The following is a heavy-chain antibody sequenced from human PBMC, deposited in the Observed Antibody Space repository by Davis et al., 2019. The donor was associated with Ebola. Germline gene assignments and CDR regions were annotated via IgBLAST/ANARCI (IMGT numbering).Heavy chain of an antibody. Sequence: PGGSLRLSCAASGFTFSSYAMSWVRQAPGKGLEWVSAISGSGGSTYYADSVKGRFTISRDNSKNTLYLQMNSLRAEDTAVYYCAKFPQGYCSGGSCLHFDYWGQGTLVTVST. J-gene: IGHJ4*02. CDR3: AKFPQGYCSGGSCLHFDY. CDR1: GFTFSSYA. D-gene: IGHD2-15*01. V-gene: IGHV3-23*01. CDR2: ISGSGGST.